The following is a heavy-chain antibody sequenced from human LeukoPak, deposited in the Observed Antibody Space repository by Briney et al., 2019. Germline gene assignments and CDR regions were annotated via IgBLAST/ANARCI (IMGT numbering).Heavy chain of an antibody. J-gene: IGHJ4*02. CDR3: ARARLRYFDDPEYYFDY. D-gene: IGHD3-9*01. V-gene: IGHV3-66*02. CDR1: AFTVSSNY. Sequence: GGSLRLSCAASAFTVSSNYMSWVRQAPGKGLEWVSVIYSGGRTYYADSVKGRFTISRDNSKNTLYLPMNSLRAEDTAVYYCARARLRYFDDPEYYFDYWGQGTLVTVSS. CDR2: IYSGGRT.